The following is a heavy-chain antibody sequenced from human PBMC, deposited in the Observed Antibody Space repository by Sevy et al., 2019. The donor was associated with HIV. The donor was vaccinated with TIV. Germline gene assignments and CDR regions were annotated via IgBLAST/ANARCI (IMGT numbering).Heavy chain of an antibody. CDR2: ISGSGGST. D-gene: IGHD1-26*01. Sequence: GGSLRLSCAASGFTFSSYAMSWVRQAPGKGLEWVSAISGSGGSTYYADSVKGRFTISRDNSKNTLYLQMNSLRAEDTAVYYWAKIGSGSYYIFYYFDYWGQGTLVTVSS. V-gene: IGHV3-23*01. CDR3: AKIGSGSYYIFYYFDY. J-gene: IGHJ4*02. CDR1: GFTFSSYA.